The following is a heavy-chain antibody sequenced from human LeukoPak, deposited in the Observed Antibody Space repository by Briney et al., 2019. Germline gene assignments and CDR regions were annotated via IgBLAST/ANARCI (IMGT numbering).Heavy chain of an antibody. D-gene: IGHD1-26*01. Sequence: PGGSLRLSCAASGFTFSSYAMSWVRQAPGKGLEWVPAISGSGGSTYYADSVKGRFTISRDNSKNTLYLQMNSLRAEDTAVYYCARVVVGVPPTPFDYWGQGTLVTVSS. V-gene: IGHV3-23*01. CDR1: GFTFSSYA. CDR3: ARVVVGVPPTPFDY. J-gene: IGHJ4*02. CDR2: ISGSGGST.